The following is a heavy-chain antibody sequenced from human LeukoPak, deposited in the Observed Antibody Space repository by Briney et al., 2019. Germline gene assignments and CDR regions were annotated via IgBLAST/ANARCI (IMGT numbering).Heavy chain of an antibody. CDR2: IYHSGST. D-gene: IGHD3-22*01. V-gene: IGHV4-38-2*01. CDR3: ARRRYYDGSGLE. CDR1: GYSISSGYY. Sequence: PSETLSLTCAVSGYSISSGYYWGWIRQPPGKGLEWIGSIYHSGSTYYNPSLKSRVTISVDTSKNQFSLKLSSVTAADTAVYYCARRRYYDGSGLEWGQGTLLSVSS. J-gene: IGHJ1*01.